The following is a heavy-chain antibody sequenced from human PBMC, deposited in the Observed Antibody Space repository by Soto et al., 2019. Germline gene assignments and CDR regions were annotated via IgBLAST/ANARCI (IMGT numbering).Heavy chain of an antibody. CDR1: GFTISTHG. CDR2: IWYDGSNK. J-gene: IGHJ4*02. D-gene: IGHD1-1*01. CDR3: AAATTSHFHFNX. Sequence: GGSLRLSCAASGFTISTHGMHWVRQAPGKGLEWVENIWYDGSNKFYADSVKGRFTISNDNSNNKLYVEMNSLRAEDTAVYYCAAATTSHFHFNXWGQGTRVTVSX. V-gene: IGHV3-33*01.